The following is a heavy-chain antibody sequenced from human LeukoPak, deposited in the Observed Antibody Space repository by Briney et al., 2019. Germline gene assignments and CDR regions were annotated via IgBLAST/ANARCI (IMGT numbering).Heavy chain of an antibody. CDR2: IYYSGST. Sequence: SQTLSLTCTVSGGSISSGGYYWSWIRQHPVDGLEWIGYIYYSGSTYYNPSLKSRVTISIDTSKNQFSLKLSSVTAADTAVYYCARAGGFFSPFGYWGQGTLVTVSS. CDR1: GGSISSGGYY. J-gene: IGHJ4*02. V-gene: IGHV4-31*03. CDR3: ARAGGFFSPFGY. D-gene: IGHD3-16*01.